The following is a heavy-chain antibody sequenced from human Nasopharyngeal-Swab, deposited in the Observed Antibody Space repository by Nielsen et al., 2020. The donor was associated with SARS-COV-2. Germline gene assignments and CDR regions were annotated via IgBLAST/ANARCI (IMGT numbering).Heavy chain of an antibody. D-gene: IGHD2-15*01. V-gene: IGHV3-23*01. CDR1: GFTFTSYA. J-gene: IGHJ5*02. CDR2: MSGRGDNT. CDR3: AKDSGAGFCDDGSCFPTNH. Sequence: GGSLRLSCAASGFTFTSYAMNWVRHAPGKGLEWVSGMSGRGDNTYYAESVKGRFTIFRDTSKNTLYLQMNGLRAEDTAVYYCAKDSGAGFCDDGSCFPTNHWGQGTLVTVSS.